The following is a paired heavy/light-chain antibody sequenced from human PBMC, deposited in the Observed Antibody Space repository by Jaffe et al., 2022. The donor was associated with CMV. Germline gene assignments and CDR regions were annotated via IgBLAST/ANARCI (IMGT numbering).Heavy chain of an antibody. V-gene: IGHV3-49*04. J-gene: IGHJ4*02. CDR1: GFTFGDYP. CDR2: IRGKTYGGTT. D-gene: IGHD2-15*01. Sequence: EVQLVESGGDLVQPGRSLRLSCTASGFTFGDYPMSWVRQAPGKGLEWVGFIRGKTYGGTTEYATSVKDRITISRDDSKSIAYLEMTSLRTEDTAVYYCTRGRISCTISRCYSGLFDYWGQGTLVTVSS. CDR3: TRGRISCTISRCYSGLFDY.
Light chain of an antibody. CDR3: QQYNSPSWT. Sequence: DIQMTQSPSTLSASVGDRVTITCRATQTISNWLAWYQQKPGQAPKLLIYKASSLESGVPSRFSGSGAGTEFTLTISSLQPDDFATYYCQQYNSPSWTFGQGTKVEIK. V-gene: IGKV1-5*03. J-gene: IGKJ1*01. CDR2: KAS. CDR1: QTISNW.